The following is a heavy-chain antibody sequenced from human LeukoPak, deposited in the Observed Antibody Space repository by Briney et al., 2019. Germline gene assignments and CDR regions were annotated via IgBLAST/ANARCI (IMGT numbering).Heavy chain of an antibody. CDR3: ATVPYYYGSGSYS. CDR2: FDPEDGET. V-gene: IGHV1-24*01. D-gene: IGHD3-10*01. Sequence: ASAKVSCKVSGYTLTELSMHWVRQAPGKGPEWMGGFDPEDGETVYAQKFQGRVTMTEDTSTDTAYMELSSLRSEDTAVYYCATVPYYYGSGSYSWGQGTLVTVSS. CDR1: GYTLTELS. J-gene: IGHJ4*02.